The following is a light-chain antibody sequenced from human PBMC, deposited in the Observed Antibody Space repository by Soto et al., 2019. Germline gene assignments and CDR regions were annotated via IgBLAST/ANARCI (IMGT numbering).Light chain of an antibody. CDR3: SSYPSSSTLL. CDR1: SSDVGGYNY. J-gene: IGLJ1*01. Sequence: QSVLTQPASVSGSPGQSITISCTGTSSDVGGYNYVSWYQQHPGKAPKLMIYDVSNRPSGVSNRFSGSKSGNTASLTISGLQAEDEADYYCSSYPSSSTLLFGTGTKLTVL. V-gene: IGLV2-14*01. CDR2: DVS.